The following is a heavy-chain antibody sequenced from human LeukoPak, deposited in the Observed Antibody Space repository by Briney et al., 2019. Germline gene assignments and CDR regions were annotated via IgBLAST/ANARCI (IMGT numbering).Heavy chain of an antibody. CDR2: IRQDGKSK. D-gene: IGHD3-3*01. J-gene: IGHJ4*02. CDR3: GRETWQAYNGFWSGYVTD. Sequence: GGSLRLSCAASGFAFSDSWMTWVRRAPGKGLEWVANIRQDGKSKYYVDSVKGRFTISRDNAHSTLYLDMNSLTAEDTAIYYCGRETWQAYNGFWSGYVTDWGQGILVTVSS. CDR1: GFAFSDSW. V-gene: IGHV3-7*01.